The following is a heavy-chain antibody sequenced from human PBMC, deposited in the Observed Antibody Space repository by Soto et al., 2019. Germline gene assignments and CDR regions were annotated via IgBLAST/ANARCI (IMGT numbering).Heavy chain of an antibody. CDR1: EFTVSSNY. CDR2: IYSGGST. D-gene: IGHD1-26*01. V-gene: IGHV3-53*01. CDR3: ARSKVGTTFDY. Sequence: GGSLRLSCAASEFTVSSNYMNWVRQAPGKGLEWVSVIYSGGSTYYADSVRGRFTISRDNSKNTLYLQMNSARADDTAVYYCARSKVGTTFDYWGLGTLVTVSS. J-gene: IGHJ4*02.